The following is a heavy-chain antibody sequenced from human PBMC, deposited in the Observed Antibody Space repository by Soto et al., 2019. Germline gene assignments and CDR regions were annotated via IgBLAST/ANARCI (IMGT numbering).Heavy chain of an antibody. J-gene: IGHJ6*02. V-gene: IGHV3-30-3*01. D-gene: IGHD5-12*01. Sequence: HPGGSLRLSCAASGFTFSSYAMHWVRQAPGKGLEWVAVISYDGSNKYYADSVKGRFTISRDNSKNTLYLQMNSLRAEDTAVYYCASGYSVEDYGMHVWGQGTTVTVSS. CDR3: ASGYSVEDYGMHV. CDR2: ISYDGSNK. CDR1: GFTFSSYA.